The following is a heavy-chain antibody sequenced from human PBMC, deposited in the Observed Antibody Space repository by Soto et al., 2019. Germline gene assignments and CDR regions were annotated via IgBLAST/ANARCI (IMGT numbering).Heavy chain of an antibody. CDR2: INHSGST. J-gene: IGHJ4*02. CDR1: GGSFSGYY. V-gene: IGHV4-34*01. CDR3: ARGFPADGYSPDTQTPGPYYFDY. D-gene: IGHD4-4*01. Sequence: SETLSLTCAVYGGSFSGYYWSWIRQPPGKGLEWIGEINHSGSTNYNPSLKSRVTISVDTSKNQFSLKLSSVTAADTAVYYCARGFPADGYSPDTQTPGPYYFDYWGQGTLVTVSS.